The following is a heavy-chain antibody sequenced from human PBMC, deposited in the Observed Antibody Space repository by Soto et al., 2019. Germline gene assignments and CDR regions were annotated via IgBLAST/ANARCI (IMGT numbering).Heavy chain of an antibody. Sequence: PGGSLRLSCAASGFIVSSNYMGWVRQAPGKGLECVSVIYSGGSTDYADSVKGRFTISRDSSKNTLYLQMNSLGAEDTAMYYCARSWGYLDYWGQGTLVTVSS. J-gene: IGHJ4*02. D-gene: IGHD3-16*01. CDR3: ARSWGYLDY. V-gene: IGHV3-53*01. CDR1: GFIVSSNY. CDR2: IYSGGST.